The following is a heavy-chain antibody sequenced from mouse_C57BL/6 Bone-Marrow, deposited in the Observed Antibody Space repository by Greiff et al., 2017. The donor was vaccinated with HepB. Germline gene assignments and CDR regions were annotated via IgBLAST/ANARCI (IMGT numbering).Heavy chain of an antibody. CDR2: INPGSGGT. CDR1: GYAFPNYL. CDR3: AVGNYAMDY. V-gene: IGHV1-54*01. J-gene: IGHJ4*01. D-gene: IGHD1-1*01. Sequence: VQLQQSGAELVRPGTSVKVSCKASGYAFPNYLLEWVKQRPGQGLEWIGVINPGSGGTNYNEKFKGKATLTADKSSSTAYMQLSSLTSEDPAVYFCAVGNYAMDYWGQGTSVTVSS.